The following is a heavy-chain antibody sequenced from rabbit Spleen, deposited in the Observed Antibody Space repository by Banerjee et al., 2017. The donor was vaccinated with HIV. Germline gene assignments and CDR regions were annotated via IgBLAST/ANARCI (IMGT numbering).Heavy chain of an antibody. D-gene: IGHD3-1*01. CDR1: GVSFSDKDV. CDR2: IDAGSSGST. V-gene: IGHV1S45*01. J-gene: IGHJ4*01. Sequence: QEQLEESGGGLVKPEGSLTLTCKASGVSFSDKDVMCWVRQAPGKGLEWIACIDAGSSGSTWYASWVNGRFTISKTSSTTVTLQMTSLTAADTATYFCARDLPGVVGWNFNLWGPGTLVTVS. CDR3: ARDLPGVVGWNFNL.